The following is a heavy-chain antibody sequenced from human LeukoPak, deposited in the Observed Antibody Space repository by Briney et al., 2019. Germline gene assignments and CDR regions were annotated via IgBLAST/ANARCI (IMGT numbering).Heavy chain of an antibody. J-gene: IGHJ5*02. Sequence: GESLKISCKGSGYSFTSYWIGWVRQMPGKGLEWMGIIYPGDSDTRYSPSFQGQVTISADKSISTAYLQWSSLKASDTAMYYCARLLFHHYGSGYFGNNNWFDPWGQGTLVTVSS. CDR2: IYPGDSDT. CDR3: ARLLFHHYGSGYFGNNNWFDP. CDR1: GYSFTSYW. D-gene: IGHD3-10*01. V-gene: IGHV5-51*01.